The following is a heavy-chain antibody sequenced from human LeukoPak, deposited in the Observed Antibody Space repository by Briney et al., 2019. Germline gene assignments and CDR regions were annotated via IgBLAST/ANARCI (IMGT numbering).Heavy chain of an antibody. CDR2: IKQDGSEK. V-gene: IGHV3-7*01. CDR3: ARDRGDSKFYYFDY. Sequence: GGSLRLSCAASGFTFSSYWMSWVRQAPGKGLEWVANIKQDGSEKYYVDSVKGRFTISRDNAKNSLYLQMNSLRAEDTAVYYCARDRGDSKFYYFDYWGPGTLVTVSS. J-gene: IGHJ4*02. CDR1: GFTFSSYW. D-gene: IGHD2-21*01.